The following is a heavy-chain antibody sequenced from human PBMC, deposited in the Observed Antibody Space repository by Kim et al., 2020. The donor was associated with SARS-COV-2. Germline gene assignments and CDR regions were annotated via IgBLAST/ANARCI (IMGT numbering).Heavy chain of an antibody. CDR1: GFTFSFHG. D-gene: IGHD3-22*01. J-gene: IGHJ4*02. CDR3: ARVRRLDYDNRWIDY. CDR2: ISSSSSDI. V-gene: IGHV3-48*02. Sequence: GGSLRLSCTASGFTFSFHGMSWVRQAPGKGLEWLSYISSSSSDIYYTDSVKGRFSISKDHAKNSLYLQMQRLRDEDTAVYYCARVRRLDYDNRWIDYWGQGTLVTVSS.